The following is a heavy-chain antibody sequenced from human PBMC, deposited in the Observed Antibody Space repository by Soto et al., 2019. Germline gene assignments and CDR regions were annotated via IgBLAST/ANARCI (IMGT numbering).Heavy chain of an antibody. D-gene: IGHD3-9*01. J-gene: IGHJ4*02. CDR3: ASVNFDILTGYYGNFDY. CDR1: GFTVSSNY. CDR2: IYSGGST. Sequence: EVQLVESGGGLVQPGGSLRLSCAASGFTVSSNYMSWVRQAPGKGLEWVSVIYSGGSTYYADSVKGRFTISRDNSKNTLYLQMNSLRAEDTAVYYCASVNFDILTGYYGNFDYWGQGTLVTVSS. V-gene: IGHV3-66*01.